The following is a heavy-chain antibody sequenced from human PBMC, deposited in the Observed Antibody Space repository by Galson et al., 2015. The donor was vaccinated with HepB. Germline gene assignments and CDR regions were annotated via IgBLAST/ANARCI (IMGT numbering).Heavy chain of an antibody. CDR1: GYTFTDYP. D-gene: IGHD3-10*01. Sequence: KVSCKASGYTFTDYPMNWVRQAPGQGLEWMGWINTNTGNPTYAQGFTGRFVFSLDTSVRTAYLQISTLQAEDTAVYYCARTPYYGAGTYNNAWFDPWGQGTLVTVSS. CDR2: INTNTGNP. CDR3: ARTPYYGAGTYNNAWFDP. J-gene: IGHJ5*02. V-gene: IGHV7-4-1*02.